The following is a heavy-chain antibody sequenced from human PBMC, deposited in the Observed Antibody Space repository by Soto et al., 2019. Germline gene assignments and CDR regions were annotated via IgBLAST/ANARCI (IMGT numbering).Heavy chain of an antibody. CDR1: GGSISSYY. J-gene: IGHJ4*02. Sequence: QVQLQESGPGLVKPSETLSLTCTVSGGSISSYYWSWIRQPPGKGLEWIGYIYYSGSTNYNPSLKSRVTISVDTSKNQFSLKLSSVTAADTAVYYCARGPIYYYDSSGYSPFDYWGQGTLVTVSS. V-gene: IGHV4-59*01. CDR2: IYYSGST. D-gene: IGHD3-22*01. CDR3: ARGPIYYYDSSGYSPFDY.